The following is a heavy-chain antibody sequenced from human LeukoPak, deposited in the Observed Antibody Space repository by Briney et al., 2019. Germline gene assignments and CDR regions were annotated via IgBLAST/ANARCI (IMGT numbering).Heavy chain of an antibody. Sequence: ASVKVSCKASGYTFTGYYMHWVRQAPGQGLEWMGWINPKSGGTNYAQKFQGRVTITADESTSTAYMELSSLKSEDTAVYYCARKAGGGNFYILDYWGQGTLVTVSS. V-gene: IGHV1-2*02. CDR2: INPKSGGT. J-gene: IGHJ4*02. D-gene: IGHD4-23*01. CDR3: ARKAGGGNFYILDY. CDR1: GYTFTGYY.